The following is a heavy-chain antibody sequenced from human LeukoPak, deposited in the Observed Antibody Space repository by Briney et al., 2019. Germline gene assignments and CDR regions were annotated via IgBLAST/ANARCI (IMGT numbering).Heavy chain of an antibody. CDR1: GGSFSGYY. CDR3: ARDRMKDGYNRGIDY. J-gene: IGHJ4*02. CDR2: IYYSGST. Sequence: PSETLSLTCAVYGGSFSGYYWSWIRQPPGKGLEWIGYIYYSGSTNYNPSLKSRVTISVDTSKNQFSLKLSSVTAADTAVYYCARDRMKDGYNRGIDYWGQGTLVTVSS. V-gene: IGHV4-59*01. D-gene: IGHD5-24*01.